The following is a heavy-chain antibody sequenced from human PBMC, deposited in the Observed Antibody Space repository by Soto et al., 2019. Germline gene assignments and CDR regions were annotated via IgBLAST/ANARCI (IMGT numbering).Heavy chain of an antibody. Sequence: QLGGSLRLSCAATGFTFSGYSMNWVRQAPGKGLEWVSHIGSSSDTIYYADSVKGRFTISRDNAKNSLYLQMNSLRAEDTAVYYCARDCPLGYCTRTSSVYMDVWGKGTTVTVSS. J-gene: IGHJ6*03. D-gene: IGHD2-2*01. CDR3: ARDCPLGYCTRTSSVYMDV. CDR1: GFTFSGYS. V-gene: IGHV3-48*01. CDR2: IGSSSDTI.